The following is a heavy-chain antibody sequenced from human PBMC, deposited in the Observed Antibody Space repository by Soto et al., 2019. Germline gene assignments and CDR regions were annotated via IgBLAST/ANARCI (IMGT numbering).Heavy chain of an antibody. Sequence: SVKVSCKASGGTFSSYTISWVRQAPGQGLEWMGRIIPILGIANYAQKFQGRVTITADKSTSTAYMELSSLRSEDTAVYYCARDRGYSGYGPLDYWGQGTLVTVSS. V-gene: IGHV1-69*04. D-gene: IGHD5-12*01. CDR3: ARDRGYSGYGPLDY. CDR1: GGTFSSYT. CDR2: IIPILGIA. J-gene: IGHJ4*02.